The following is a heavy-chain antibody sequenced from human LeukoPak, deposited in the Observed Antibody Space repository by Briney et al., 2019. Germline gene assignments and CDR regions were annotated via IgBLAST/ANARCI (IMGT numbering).Heavy chain of an antibody. J-gene: IGHJ1*01. CDR1: GFTFSSYA. V-gene: IGHV3-30*14. Sequence: PTGGSLRLSCAASGFTFSSYAMHWVRQAPGKGLEWVAVISYDGSNKYYADSVKGRFTISRDDSKNMLYLQMGSLRAEDMAVYYCARGDSSGWQKRGYFQHWGQGTLVTVSS. D-gene: IGHD6-25*01. CDR3: ARGDSSGWQKRGYFQH. CDR2: ISYDGSNK.